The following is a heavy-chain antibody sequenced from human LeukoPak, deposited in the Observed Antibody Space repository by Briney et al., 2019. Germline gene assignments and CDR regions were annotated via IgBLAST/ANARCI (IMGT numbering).Heavy chain of an antibody. CDR2: IGATGDT. D-gene: IGHD3-16*01. J-gene: IGHJ6*02. CDR3: ARDAFDYYYGMDV. CDR1: GLTFSSYD. V-gene: IGHV3-13*01. Sequence: GGSLRLSCAASGLTFSSYDMHWVRQAPGKGLEWVSSIGATGDTYYAGSVKGRFTISRENAKKSLYLQMSSLRAEDTAVYYCARDAFDYYYGMDVWGQGTTVTVSS.